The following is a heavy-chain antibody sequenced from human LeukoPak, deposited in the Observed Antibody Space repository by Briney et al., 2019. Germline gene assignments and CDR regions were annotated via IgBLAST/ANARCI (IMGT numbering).Heavy chain of an antibody. CDR2: IYPRDSDT. D-gene: IGHD3-22*01. CDR1: YW. J-gene: IGHJ4*02. CDR3: ARQPYDSRGYYYAFDY. Sequence: YWSWIRQPPGKGLEWMGIIYPRDSDTRYSPPFRGQVTISADKSISTAYLQWSSLKASDTAMYYCARQPYDSRGYYYAFDYWGQGTLVTVSS. V-gene: IGHV5-51*01.